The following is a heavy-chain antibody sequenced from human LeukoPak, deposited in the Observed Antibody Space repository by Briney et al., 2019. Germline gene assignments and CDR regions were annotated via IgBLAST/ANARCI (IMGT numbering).Heavy chain of an antibody. CDR1: GGSFSGYY. J-gene: IGHJ3*02. Sequence: SETLSLTCGVYGGSFSGYYWNWIRQPPGKGLEWIGEINRSGSTKYSPSLKSRVTISVDTSKNQFSLKLSSVTAADTAVYYCARNLMYSSGWYDAFDIWGQGTMVTVSS. CDR2: INRSGST. D-gene: IGHD6-19*01. V-gene: IGHV4-34*01. CDR3: ARNLMYSSGWYDAFDI.